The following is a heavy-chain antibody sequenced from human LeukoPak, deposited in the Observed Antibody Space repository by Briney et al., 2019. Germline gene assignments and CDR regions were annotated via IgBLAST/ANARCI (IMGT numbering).Heavy chain of an antibody. CDR3: ARGYSYGYSY. CDR1: GGSFSGYN. CDR2: MSHSGST. Sequence: PSETLSLTCAIYGGSFSGYNWSWIRQPRGKGLEWIGEMSHSGSTNYNPSLKSRVTISVHTSKNQFPLKLSSVTAADTAVYYCARGYSYGYSYWGQGTLVTVSS. D-gene: IGHD5-18*01. J-gene: IGHJ4*02. V-gene: IGHV4-34*01.